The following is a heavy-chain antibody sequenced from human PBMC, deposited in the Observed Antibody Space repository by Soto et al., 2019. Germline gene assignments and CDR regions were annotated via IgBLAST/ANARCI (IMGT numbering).Heavy chain of an antibody. V-gene: IGHV1-18*01. Sequence: ASVKVSCKASGYTFSNYGINWVRQAPGQGLEWMGWISAYNGNTNYAQKLQGRVTMTTDTSTSAAYMELRSLRSDDTAVYYCARDVFGSGSYYNSYYYGMGVWGQGTTVTVSS. CDR2: ISAYNGNT. J-gene: IGHJ6*02. CDR1: GYTFSNYG. CDR3: ARDVFGSGSYYNSYYYGMGV. D-gene: IGHD3-10*01.